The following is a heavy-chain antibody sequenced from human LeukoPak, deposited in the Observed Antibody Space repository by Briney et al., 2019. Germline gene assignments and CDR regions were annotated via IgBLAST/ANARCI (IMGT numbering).Heavy chain of an antibody. CDR2: INHSGST. D-gene: IGHD6-13*01. CDR1: GGSFSGYH. V-gene: IGHV4-34*01. CDR3: ARGHSWCGVDY. J-gene: IGHJ4*02. Sequence: SETLSLTCAVYGGSFSGYHWSWIRQPPGKGLEWIGEINHSGSTNYNPSLKSRVTISVDTSKNQFSLKLSSVTAADTAVYYCARGHSWCGVDYWGQGTLVTVSS.